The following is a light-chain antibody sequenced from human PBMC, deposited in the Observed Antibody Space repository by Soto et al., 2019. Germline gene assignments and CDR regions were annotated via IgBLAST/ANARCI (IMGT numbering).Light chain of an antibody. CDR2: EVN. J-gene: IGLJ1*01. CDR1: SSDIGAYYY. V-gene: IGLV2-14*01. CDR3: VSFTTTSPHV. Sequence: QSALTQPASLSGSRGQSITISCTGTSSDIGAYYYVSWFQQHPGKAPKLMISEVNNRPSGVSNRFSGSKSGNTAYQTISGLQVEDEAEYFCVSFTTTSPHVFAEGTKVTVL.